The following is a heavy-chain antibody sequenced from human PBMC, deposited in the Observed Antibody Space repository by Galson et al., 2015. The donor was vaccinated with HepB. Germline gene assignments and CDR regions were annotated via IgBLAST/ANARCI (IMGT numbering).Heavy chain of an antibody. V-gene: IGHV3-66*01. CDR2: IYIDGTT. Sequence: SLRLSCAASGLTVNSNYMSWVRQAPGKGLEWVSLIYIDGTTYYADSVKGRFTISRDNSKNTLYLQMNSLRAEDTAVYYCASSGSAAADCLDYWGLGTLVTVSS. CDR3: ASSGSAAADCLDY. D-gene: IGHD6-13*01. J-gene: IGHJ4*02. CDR1: GLTVNSNY.